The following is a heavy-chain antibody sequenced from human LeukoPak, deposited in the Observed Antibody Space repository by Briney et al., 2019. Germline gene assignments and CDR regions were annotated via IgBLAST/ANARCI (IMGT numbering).Heavy chain of an antibody. V-gene: IGHV5-51*01. CDR2: INPADSER. Sequence: GESLKISCKGSGYSFTIYWIGWVRQMPGKGLELMGIINPADSERRYSPSFQGQVTISVDKSISTAYLQWSSLKASDTAMYYCSRQGCTTTSCHTIDSWGQGSLVTVSS. CDR1: GYSFTIYW. D-gene: IGHD2-2*02. J-gene: IGHJ4*02. CDR3: SRQGCTTTSCHTIDS.